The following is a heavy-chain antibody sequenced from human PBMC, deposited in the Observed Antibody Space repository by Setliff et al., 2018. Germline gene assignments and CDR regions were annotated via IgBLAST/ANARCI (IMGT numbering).Heavy chain of an antibody. V-gene: IGHV4-4*02. CDR2: IFHSGST. J-gene: IGHJ4*02. Sequence: SETLSLTCGVSGSSITSSNWWSWVRQAPGKGLEWVGQIFHSGSTHFNPSLKSRLTMSVDQSKNQFSLRLRSVTAADTGVYYCARGRIAERPEAIDYWGQGTPVTVSS. CDR1: GSSITSSNW. D-gene: IGHD6-6*01. CDR3: ARGRIAERPEAIDY.